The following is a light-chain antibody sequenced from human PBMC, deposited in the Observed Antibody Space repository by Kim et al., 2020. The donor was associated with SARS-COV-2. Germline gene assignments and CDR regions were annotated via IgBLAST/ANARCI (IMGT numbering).Light chain of an antibody. J-gene: IGKJ4*01. Sequence: EIVLTQSPATLSLSPGERATLSCRASQSISSYLAWYQQQPGQAPRLLIYDTSNRATGIPARFSGSGSGTDFTLTISSLESEDFAVYYCQQRSNWPLTFGGGTKVDIK. CDR1: QSISSY. V-gene: IGKV3-11*01. CDR3: QQRSNWPLT. CDR2: DTS.